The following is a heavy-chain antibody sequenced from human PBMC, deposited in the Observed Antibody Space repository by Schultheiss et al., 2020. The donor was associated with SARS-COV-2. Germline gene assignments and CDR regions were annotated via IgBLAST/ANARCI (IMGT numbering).Heavy chain of an antibody. CDR2: IWYDGSNK. CDR1: GFTFSSYG. Sequence: GGSLRLSCAASGFTFSSYGMHWVRQAPGKGLEWVAVIWYDGSNKYYADSVKGRFTISRDNSKNTLYLQMNSLRAEDTAVYYCARDASIYDYIWGSYRNYYYFSMDVWGQGTTVTVSS. V-gene: IGHV3-33*01. J-gene: IGHJ6*02. CDR3: ARDASIYDYIWGSYRNYYYFSMDV. D-gene: IGHD3-16*02.